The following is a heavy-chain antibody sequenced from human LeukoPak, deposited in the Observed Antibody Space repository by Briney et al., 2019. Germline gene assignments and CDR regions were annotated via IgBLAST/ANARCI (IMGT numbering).Heavy chain of an antibody. CDR3: ARQQSWYRAGYFDY. J-gene: IGHJ4*02. CDR1: GGSISSSRYY. Sequence: SDTLSLTCTVSGGSISSSRYYWGWIRQPPGKGLEWIGRIYYNGSPYHNPSLKSRVPISVDTSKIQFSLKLSSVTAADTAVYYCARQQSWYRAGYFDYWGQGTLVTVSS. V-gene: IGHV4-39*01. CDR2: IYYNGSP. D-gene: IGHD6-13*01.